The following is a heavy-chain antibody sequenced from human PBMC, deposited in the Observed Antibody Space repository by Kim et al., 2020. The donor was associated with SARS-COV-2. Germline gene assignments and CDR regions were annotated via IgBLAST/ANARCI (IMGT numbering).Heavy chain of an antibody. Sequence: GGSLRLSCAASGFIFKNAWMSWVRQAPGKGPEWVGRVKSKTDGGTTDYADPVKGRFTISRDDSKNMLFLQMHNLKTEDTAVYFCTGDDYLWGNFSPWCQG. V-gene: IGHV3-15*01. CDR1: GFIFKNAW. CDR3: TGDDYLWGNFSP. J-gene: IGHJ1*01. CDR2: VKSKTDGGTT. D-gene: IGHD3-16*01.